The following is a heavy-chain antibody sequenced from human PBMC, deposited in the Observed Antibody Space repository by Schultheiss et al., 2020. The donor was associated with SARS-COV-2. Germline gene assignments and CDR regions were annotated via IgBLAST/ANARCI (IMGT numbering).Heavy chain of an antibody. Sequence: SETLSLTCTVSGGSISSGGYYWSWIRQPPGKGLEWIGYIYHSGSTYYNPSLKSRVTISVDTSKNQFSLKLSSVTAADTAVYYCARDRWAFGSSSWTPLDYWGQGTLVTVSS. CDR2: IYHSGST. D-gene: IGHD6-13*01. V-gene: IGHV4-30-2*05. J-gene: IGHJ4*02. CDR3: ARDRWAFGSSSWTPLDY. CDR1: GGSISSGGYY.